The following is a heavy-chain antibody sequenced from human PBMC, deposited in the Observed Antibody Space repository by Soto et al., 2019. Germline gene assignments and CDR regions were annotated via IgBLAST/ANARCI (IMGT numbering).Heavy chain of an antibody. J-gene: IGHJ5*02. CDR3: AHMSGGINWFDP. Sequence: QITLRASGPTLVKPTQTLTLTCTFSGFSLSNIGVAVGWIRQPPGKALEWLTIIYWNDDERYNPSLKNRLTITKDTSRNQVVLTMTNMDPVDTATYFCAHMSGGINWFDPWGQGTLVTVSP. D-gene: IGHD6-19*01. V-gene: IGHV2-5*01. CDR1: GFSLSNIGVA. CDR2: IYWNDDE.